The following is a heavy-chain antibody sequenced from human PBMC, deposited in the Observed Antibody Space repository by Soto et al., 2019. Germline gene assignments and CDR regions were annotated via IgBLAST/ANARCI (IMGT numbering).Heavy chain of an antibody. CDR1: GYSFTSYW. J-gene: IGHJ6*02. V-gene: IGHV5-51*01. CDR2: IYPGDSDT. Sequence: RGESLKISCKGSGYSFTSYWIGWVRQMPGKGLEWMGIIYPGDSDTRYSPSFQGQVTISADKSISTAYLQWSSLKASDTAMYYCARLVPDYYYGMDVWGQGTTVTVSS. CDR3: ARLVPDYYYGMDV.